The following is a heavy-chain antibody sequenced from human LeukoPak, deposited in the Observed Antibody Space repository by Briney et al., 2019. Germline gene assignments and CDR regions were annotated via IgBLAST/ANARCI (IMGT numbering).Heavy chain of an antibody. CDR2: IYYSGST. CDR1: CCSTRRRSDY. J-gene: IGHJ4*02. CDR3: ARHTGGYSYGAPGYFDY. V-gene: IGHV4-39*01. Sequence: SETLSLTCTVSCCSTRRRSDYLGWIRQPPGKGLEWIGSIYYSGSTYYNPSLKSRVTISVDTSKNQFSLKLSSVAAADTAVYSCARHTGGYSYGAPGYFDYWGQGTLVTVSS. D-gene: IGHD5-18*01.